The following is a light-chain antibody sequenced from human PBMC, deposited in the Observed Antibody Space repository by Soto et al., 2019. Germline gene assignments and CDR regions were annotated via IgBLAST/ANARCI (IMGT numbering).Light chain of an antibody. J-gene: IGKJ1*01. CDR1: QSIDNY. V-gene: IGKV1-39*01. CDR2: AAS. Sequence: DIQMTQSPSSLSASVGDRVTITCRARQSIDNYLNWYQQKQGKAPKLLIYAASSLQGVFPSRFSGTGPWTGLTLTISSLQPEVFGSYSCQQRFSTCPTFGQGTKVRIK. CDR3: QQRFSTCPT.